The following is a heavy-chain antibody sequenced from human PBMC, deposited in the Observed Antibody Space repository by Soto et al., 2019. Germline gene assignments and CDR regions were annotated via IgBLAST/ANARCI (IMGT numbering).Heavy chain of an antibody. CDR2: ISAYNGNT. J-gene: IGHJ4*02. V-gene: IGHV1-18*04. Sequence: PSVKVSCKASGYTFTSYGISWVRQAPGQGLEWMGWISAYNGNTNYAQKLQGRVTMTTDTSTSTAYMELRSLRSDDTAVYYCARDSKGYCSGGSCYGYYWGQGTLVTVSS. CDR3: ARDSKGYCSGGSCYGYY. D-gene: IGHD2-15*01. CDR1: GYTFTSYG.